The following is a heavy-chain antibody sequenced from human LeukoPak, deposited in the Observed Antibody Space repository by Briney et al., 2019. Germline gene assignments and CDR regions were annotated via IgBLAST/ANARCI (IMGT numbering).Heavy chain of an antibody. CDR2: ISGSGGST. J-gene: IGHJ3*02. V-gene: IGHV3-23*01. CDR3: AKVIAAAGLEDAYDI. CDR1: GFTFSSYA. D-gene: IGHD6-13*01. Sequence: PGGSLRLSCAASGFTFSSYAMSWVRQAPGKGLERVSAISGSGGSTYYADSVKGRFTISRDNSKNTLYLQMNSLRAEDTAVYYCAKVIAAAGLEDAYDIWGQGTMVTVSS.